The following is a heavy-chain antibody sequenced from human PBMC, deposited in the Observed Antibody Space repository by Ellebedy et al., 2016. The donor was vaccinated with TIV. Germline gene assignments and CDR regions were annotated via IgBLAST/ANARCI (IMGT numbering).Heavy chain of an antibody. CDR1: RYTFTSYW. V-gene: IGHV5-51*01. J-gene: IGHJ6*03. Sequence: PGGSLRLSCKGSRYTFTSYWIGWVRQEPGKGLEWMGLIYPDDSDTIYSPSAQGQVTISADKSITTAYLQWSSLKASDTATYYCARLSGAYPVYFHFMDVWGKGTTVTVSS. CDR2: IYPDDSDT. D-gene: IGHD2/OR15-2a*01. CDR3: ARLSGAYPVYFHFMDV.